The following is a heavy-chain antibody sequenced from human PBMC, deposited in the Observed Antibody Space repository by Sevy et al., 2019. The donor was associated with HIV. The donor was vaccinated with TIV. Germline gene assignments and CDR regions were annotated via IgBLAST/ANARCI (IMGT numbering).Heavy chain of an antibody. J-gene: IGHJ4*02. CDR2: ISWDGGST. Sequence: GGCLRLSCAASGFTFDDYAMHWVRQAPGKGLEWISLISWDGGSTYYADSVKGRFTISRDNSKNSLYLQMNSLRAEDTALYYYAKVADSSGGSCYYYFDYWGQGTLVTVSS. D-gene: IGHD2-15*01. CDR1: GFTFDDYA. CDR3: AKVADSSGGSCYYYFDY. V-gene: IGHV3-43D*03.